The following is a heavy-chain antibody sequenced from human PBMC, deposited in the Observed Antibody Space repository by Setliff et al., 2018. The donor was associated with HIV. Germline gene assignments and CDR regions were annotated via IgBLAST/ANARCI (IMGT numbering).Heavy chain of an antibody. V-gene: IGHV1-18*04. CDR2: ISPYNGHT. Sequence: ASVKVSCKASGYTSTSYYMHWVRQAPGQGLEWLGWISPYNGHTNFAQKFQGRVTMTTDTATSTAYMEVRSLRSDDTALYYCVRGYYYDKTGYGTFDIWGQGTVVTVSS. CDR1: GYTSTSYY. D-gene: IGHD3-22*01. J-gene: IGHJ3*02. CDR3: VRGYYYDKTGYGTFDI.